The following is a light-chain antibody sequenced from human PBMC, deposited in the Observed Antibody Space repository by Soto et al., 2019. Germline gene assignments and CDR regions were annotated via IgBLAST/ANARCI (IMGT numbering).Light chain of an antibody. CDR2: TAS. CDR3: LQHNSYPYT. Sequence: DSQMTTSPSSLSASVGDSVTITCRASQGIGNDLGWYQQKPGKAPKRLIYTASTLQSGVPSRFSGSGSGTEFTLTVSSLQTEDFATYYCLQHNSYPYTFGQGTKLEIK. V-gene: IGKV1-17*01. CDR1: QGIGND. J-gene: IGKJ2*01.